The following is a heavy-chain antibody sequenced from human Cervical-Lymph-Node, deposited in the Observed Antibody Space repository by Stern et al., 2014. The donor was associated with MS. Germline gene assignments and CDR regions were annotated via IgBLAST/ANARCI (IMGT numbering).Heavy chain of an antibody. J-gene: IGHJ4*02. D-gene: IGHD5-24*01. CDR2: IYYSGTT. CDR3: ARLTGIIDS. V-gene: IGHV4-39*01. Sequence: QVQLQESGPGLVKPSETLSLTCTVSGGSISRSTYYWGWIRQPPGKGLEWIGNIYYSGTTYYDPSLKNRVTISVHAAPNQFSLKQNSVTAADTAVYYCARLTGIIDSWGQGTLVAVSS. CDR1: GGSISRSTYY.